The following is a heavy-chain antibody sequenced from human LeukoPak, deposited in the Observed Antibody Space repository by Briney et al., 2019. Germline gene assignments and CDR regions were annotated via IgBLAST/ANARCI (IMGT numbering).Heavy chain of an antibody. D-gene: IGHD6-13*01. CDR3: AKVGIAAAGTF. Sequence: ASVKVSCKASGYTFTGYYIHWVRQAPGQGLEWMGRINPNSSGTNYAQKFQGSVTMTRDTSISTAYMELSRLRSDDTAVYYCAKVGIAAAGTFWGQGTLVTVSS. V-gene: IGHV1-2*06. J-gene: IGHJ4*02. CDR1: GYTFTGYY. CDR2: INPNSSGT.